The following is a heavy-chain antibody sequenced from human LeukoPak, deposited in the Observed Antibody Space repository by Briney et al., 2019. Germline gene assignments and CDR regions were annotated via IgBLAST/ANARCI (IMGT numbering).Heavy chain of an antibody. Sequence: PSETLSLTCYVSGGSFNSGDNYWGWIRQSPGKGLEWVGSIYYSGSTYYNSSLKSRVTISLDTSKNQFSLKLSSVTAADTAVYYCARHPSGTPRTHFDYWGQGTLVTVSS. CDR3: ARHPSGTPRTHFDY. CDR2: IYYSGST. CDR1: GGSFNSGDNY. D-gene: IGHD3-10*01. J-gene: IGHJ4*02. V-gene: IGHV4-39*01.